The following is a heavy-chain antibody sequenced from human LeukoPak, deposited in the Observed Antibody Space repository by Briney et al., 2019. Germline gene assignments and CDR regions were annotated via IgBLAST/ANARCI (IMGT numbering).Heavy chain of an antibody. Sequence: PSETLSLTCTVSGGSITNYYWGWIRQPPGKGLEWIGSIYYSGSTNYNPSLKSRVTISVDTSKNQFSLKLSSVTAADTAVYYCARRARENWYFDLWGRGTLVTVSS. CDR2: IYYSGST. CDR3: ARRARENWYFDL. V-gene: IGHV4-59*08. J-gene: IGHJ2*01. CDR1: GGSITNYY.